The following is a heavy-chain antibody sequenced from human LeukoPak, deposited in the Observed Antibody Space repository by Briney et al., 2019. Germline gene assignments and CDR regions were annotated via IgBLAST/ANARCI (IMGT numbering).Heavy chain of an antibody. CDR2: INPNSGGT. D-gene: IGHD6-13*01. Sequence: ASVKVSCKASGYTFTGYYMHWVRQAPGQGLEWMGWINPNSGGTNYAQKFQGRVTMTRDTSISTAYMELGRLRSDDTAVYYCARGGYSSSWGNWFDPWGQGTLVTVSS. J-gene: IGHJ5*02. CDR3: ARGGYSSSWGNWFDP. CDR1: GYTFTGYY. V-gene: IGHV1-2*02.